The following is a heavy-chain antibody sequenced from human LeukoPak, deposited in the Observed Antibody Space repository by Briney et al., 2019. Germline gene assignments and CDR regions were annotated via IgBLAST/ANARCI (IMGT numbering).Heavy chain of an antibody. J-gene: IGHJ4*02. Sequence: GGSLRLSCAASGFTFSSYAMSWVRQAPGKGLEWVSAISGSGGSTYYADSVKGRFTISRDNAKNSLYLQMNSLRDEDTAVYYCARHSTTVTLDFDYWGQGTLVTVSS. D-gene: IGHD4-17*01. CDR2: ISGSGGST. CDR1: GFTFSSYA. V-gene: IGHV3-23*01. CDR3: ARHSTTVTLDFDY.